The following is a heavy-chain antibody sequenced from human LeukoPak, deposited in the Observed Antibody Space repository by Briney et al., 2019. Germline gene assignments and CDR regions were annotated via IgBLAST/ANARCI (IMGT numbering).Heavy chain of an antibody. CDR1: GGSISSSSYY. CDR2: IYYSGST. V-gene: IGHV4-39*01. CDR3: ARRLKTAVAEYYFDY. D-gene: IGHD6-19*01. J-gene: IGHJ4*02. Sequence: ASETLSLTCTVSGGSISSSSYYWGWIRQPPGKGLEWIGSIYYSGSTYYNPSLKSRVTISVDTSKNQFSLKLSSVTAADTAVYYCARRLKTAVAEYYFDYWGQGTLVTVSS.